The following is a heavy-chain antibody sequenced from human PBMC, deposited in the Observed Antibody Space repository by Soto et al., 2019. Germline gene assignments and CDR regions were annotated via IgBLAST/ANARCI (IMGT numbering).Heavy chain of an antibody. CDR3: ARGPSWDSSGYYPFDY. Sequence: EVQLVESGGGLVQPGGALRLSCAASGFIFSNYDMVWVRQAPGKGLDWVSYISSSGSTKDDADSVKGRFTISRDNAKNSLYLQINSLRAEDTAIYYCARGPSWDSSGYYPFDYWGQGILVSVSS. V-gene: IGHV3-48*03. CDR2: ISSSGSTK. J-gene: IGHJ4*02. CDR1: GFIFSNYD. D-gene: IGHD3-22*01.